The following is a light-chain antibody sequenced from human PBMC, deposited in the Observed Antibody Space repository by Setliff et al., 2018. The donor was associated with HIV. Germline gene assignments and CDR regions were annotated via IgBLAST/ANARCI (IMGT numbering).Light chain of an antibody. V-gene: IGLV2-11*01. CDR1: SSDVGSYNY. Sequence: QSALTQPRSVSGSPGQSVTISCTGTSSDVGSYNYVSWYQHHPDKAPKVMIYDDTKRPSGVPDRLSGSKSGNTASLTISGLQAEDEADYYCCSYAGSSTYVFGTGTKV. J-gene: IGLJ1*01. CDR2: DDT. CDR3: CSYAGSSTYV.